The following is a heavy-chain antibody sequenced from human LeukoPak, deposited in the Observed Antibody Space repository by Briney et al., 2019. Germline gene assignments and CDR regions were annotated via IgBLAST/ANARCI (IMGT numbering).Heavy chain of an antibody. J-gene: IGHJ6*02. CDR2: IKQDGSEK. D-gene: IGHD2-2*01. V-gene: IGHV3-7*01. Sequence: GGSLRLSCAASGSAFSSYWMSWVRQAPGKGLEWVANIKQDGSEKYYVDSVKGRFTISRDNAKNSLYLQMNSLRAEDTAVYYCARDLEYCSSTSCSRSAYYYYGMDVWGQGTTVTVSS. CDR1: GSAFSSYW. CDR3: ARDLEYCSSTSCSRSAYYYYGMDV.